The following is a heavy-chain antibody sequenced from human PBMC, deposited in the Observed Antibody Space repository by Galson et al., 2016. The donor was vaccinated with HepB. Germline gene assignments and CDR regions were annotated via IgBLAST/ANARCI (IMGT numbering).Heavy chain of an antibody. D-gene: IGHD6-6*01. V-gene: IGHV1-46*01. CDR2: INPSSAGT. CDR1: GYTFTSYY. CDR3: ARVGARARGSSYGPSDF. J-gene: IGHJ4*02. Sequence: SVKVSCKASGYTFTSYYLNWVRQAPGQGLEWMGIINPSSAGTTYARKFQGRVSLTRDTSTSTVYMELSSLRSEDSAVYYCARVGARARGSSYGPSDFWSQGTLVTVSS.